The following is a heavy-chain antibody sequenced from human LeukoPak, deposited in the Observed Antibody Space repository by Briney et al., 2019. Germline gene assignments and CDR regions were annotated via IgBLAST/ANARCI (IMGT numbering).Heavy chain of an antibody. CDR3: AKGAGSYYSFDY. CDR2: ISGSGGRT. D-gene: IGHD3-10*01. Sequence: PGGSLRLSCAASGFTFSSYAMSWVRQAPGKGLEWVSAISGSGGRTYYADSVKGRFTISRDNSKNMLYLQMNSLRAEDTAVYYCAKGAGSYYSFDYWGQGTLVTVSS. V-gene: IGHV3-23*01. CDR1: GFTFSSYA. J-gene: IGHJ4*02.